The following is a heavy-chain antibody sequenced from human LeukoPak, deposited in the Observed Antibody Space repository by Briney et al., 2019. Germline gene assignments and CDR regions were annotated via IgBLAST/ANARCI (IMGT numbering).Heavy chain of an antibody. Sequence: GVSLRLSCAASGFTFSDYYMSWIRQAPGKGLEWVSYISSSGSTIYYADSVKGRFTISRDNAKNSLYLQMNSLRAEDTAVYYCARSKIRGVKYNWFDPWGQGTLVTVSS. J-gene: IGHJ5*02. CDR1: GFTFSDYY. D-gene: IGHD3-10*01. CDR2: ISSSGSTI. CDR3: ARSKIRGVKYNWFDP. V-gene: IGHV3-11*01.